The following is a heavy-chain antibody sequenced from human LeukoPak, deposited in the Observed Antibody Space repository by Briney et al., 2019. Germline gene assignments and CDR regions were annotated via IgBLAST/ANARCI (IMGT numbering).Heavy chain of an antibody. CDR2: IYYSGST. CDR3: ARQISDYYYYYMDV. V-gene: IGHV4-59*08. Sequence: SETLSLTCTVSGGSIGSYYWSWIRQPPGKGLEWIGYIYYSGSTNYNPSLKSRVTISADTSKNQFSLKLNSVTAADTAMYYCARQISDYYYYYMDVWGEGITVTVSS. D-gene: IGHD2/OR15-2a*01. CDR1: GGSIGSYY. J-gene: IGHJ6*03.